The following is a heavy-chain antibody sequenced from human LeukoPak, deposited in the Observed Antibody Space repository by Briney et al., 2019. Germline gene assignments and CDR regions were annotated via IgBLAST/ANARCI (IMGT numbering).Heavy chain of an antibody. CDR3: AREEVGDAFDI. V-gene: IGHV3-48*04. CDR2: IGSSGSTM. CDR1: GFTFSSYS. D-gene: IGHD1-26*01. J-gene: IGHJ3*02. Sequence: GGSLRLSCAASGFTFSSYSMNWVRQAPGKGLEWVAYIGSSGSTMYYADSVKGRFTISRDNTKNSLFLQMNSLRAEDTAVYYCAREEVGDAFDIWGQGTMVTVSS.